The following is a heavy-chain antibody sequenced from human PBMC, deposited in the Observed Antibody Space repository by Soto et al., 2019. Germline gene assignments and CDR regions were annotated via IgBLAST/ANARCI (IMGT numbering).Heavy chain of an antibody. V-gene: IGHV4-59*08. J-gene: IGHJ5*02. CDR2: IYYSGST. D-gene: IGHD3-3*01. CDR3: ARTLFLDFWSGEIWFDP. CDR1: GGSISSYY. Sequence: SETLYLTCTVSGGSISSYYWSWIRQPPGKGLEWIGYIYYSGSTNYNPSLKSRVTISVDTSKNQFSLKLSSVTAADTAVYYCARTLFLDFWSGEIWFDPWGQGTLVTVSS.